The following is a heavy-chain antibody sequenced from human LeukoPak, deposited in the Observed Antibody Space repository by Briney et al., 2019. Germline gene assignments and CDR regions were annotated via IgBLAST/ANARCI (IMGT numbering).Heavy chain of an antibody. D-gene: IGHD3-10*01. CDR1: GFTFSSYA. CDR2: ISGSGGST. CDR3: AKAPYYYGSREYWFDP. Sequence: PGGSPRLSCAASGFTFSSYAMSWVRQAPGKGLEWVSAISGSGGSTYYADSVKGRFTISRDNSKNTLYLQMNSLRAEDTAVYYCAKAPYYYGSREYWFDPWGQGTLVTVSS. J-gene: IGHJ5*02. V-gene: IGHV3-23*01.